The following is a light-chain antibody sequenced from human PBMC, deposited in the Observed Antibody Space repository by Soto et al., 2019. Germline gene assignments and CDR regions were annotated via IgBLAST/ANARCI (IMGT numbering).Light chain of an antibody. Sequence: EVVLTQSPATLSLSPGDRATLSCRASQSVSSHFAWYQQKPGQAPRLLIYGVSSRATGIPDRFSGSGSGTDFILTISRVEPEDFAVYYCQQFGTSPLVTFGPGTKVDIK. CDR3: QQFGTSPLVT. J-gene: IGKJ3*01. CDR1: QSVSSH. V-gene: IGKV3-20*01. CDR2: GVS.